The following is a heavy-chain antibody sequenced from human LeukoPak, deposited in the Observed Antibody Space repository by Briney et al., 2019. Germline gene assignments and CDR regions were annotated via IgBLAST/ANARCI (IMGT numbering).Heavy chain of an antibody. CDR2: MNPNSGNT. CDR3: ARGRYYDSSFDY. V-gene: IGHV1-8*03. D-gene: IGHD3-22*01. CDR1: GYTLTELS. J-gene: IGHJ4*02. Sequence: ASVKVSCKVSGYTLTELSMHWVRQATGQGLEWMGWMNPNSGNTGYAQKFQGRVTITRNTSISTAYMELSSLRSEDTAVYYCARGRYYDSSFDYWGQGTLVTVSS.